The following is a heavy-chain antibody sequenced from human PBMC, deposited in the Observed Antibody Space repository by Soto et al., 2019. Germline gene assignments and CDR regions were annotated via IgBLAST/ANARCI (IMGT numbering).Heavy chain of an antibody. CDR1: GFTFSSYA. CDR3: ANDYDILTGTQSGDY. Sequence: GGSLRLSCAASGFTFSSYAMSWVRQAPGKGLEWVSAISGSGGSTYYADSVKGRFTISRDNSKNTLYLQMNSLRAEDTAVYYCANDYDILTGTQSGDYWGQGTLVTVSS. D-gene: IGHD3-9*01. J-gene: IGHJ4*02. CDR2: ISGSGGST. V-gene: IGHV3-23*01.